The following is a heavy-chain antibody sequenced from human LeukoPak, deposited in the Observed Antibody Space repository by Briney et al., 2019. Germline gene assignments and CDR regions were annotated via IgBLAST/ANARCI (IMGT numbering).Heavy chain of an antibody. CDR2: ISGSGGST. J-gene: IGHJ4*02. D-gene: IGHD6-19*01. CDR3: AKDHGVAVAGMYY. Sequence: PGRSLRLSCAASGFTFSSYGMSWVRQAPGKGLEWVSSISGSGGSTYYADSVKGRFTISRDNSRNTLYLQMNSLRAEDTAVYYCAKDHGVAVAGMYYWGQGTLVTVSS. CDR1: GFTFSSYG. V-gene: IGHV3-23*01.